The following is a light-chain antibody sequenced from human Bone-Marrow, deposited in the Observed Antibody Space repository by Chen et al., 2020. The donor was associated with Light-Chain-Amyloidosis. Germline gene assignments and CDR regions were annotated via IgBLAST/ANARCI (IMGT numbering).Light chain of an antibody. CDR2: DDS. J-gene: IGLJ3*02. CDR1: NIGSTS. CDR3: QVWDRSSDRPV. Sequence: SYGLTQPSSVSVAPGQTATIACGGNNIGSTSVHWYQQTPGQAPLLVVYDDSDRPSGLPERLSGSNSGNTATLTLSRVEAGDEADYYCQVWDRSSDRPVFGGGTKLTVL. V-gene: IGLV3-21*02.